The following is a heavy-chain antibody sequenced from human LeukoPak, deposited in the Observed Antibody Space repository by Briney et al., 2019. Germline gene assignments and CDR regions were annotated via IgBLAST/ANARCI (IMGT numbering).Heavy chain of an antibody. CDR1: GFTFSSYA. D-gene: IGHD3-22*01. V-gene: IGHV3-23*01. CDR3: ATPQTYYYDSSGYYYDDY. J-gene: IGHJ4*02. Sequence: GGSLRLSCASSGFTFSSYAMSWVRQAPGKGLEWVSAISGSGGSTYYADSVKGRFTISRDNSRNTLYLQMNSLRAEDTAVYYCATPQTYYYDSSGYYYDDYWGQGTLVTVSS. CDR2: ISGSGGST.